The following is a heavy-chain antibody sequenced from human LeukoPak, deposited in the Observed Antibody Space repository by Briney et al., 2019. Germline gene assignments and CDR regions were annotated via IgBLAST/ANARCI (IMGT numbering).Heavy chain of an antibody. V-gene: IGHV3-21*04. J-gene: IGHJ4*02. CDR2: ISSSSNYI. CDR3: ALRGYYGSGSPYDY. Sequence: PGGSLRLSCTASGFTFSTYRMNWVRQAPGKGLEWVSSISSSSNYIYYADSLKGRFTISRDNAKNTLYLQMNSLRAEDTAVYYCALRGYYGSGSPYDYWGQGTLVTVSS. CDR1: GFTFSTYR. D-gene: IGHD3-10*01.